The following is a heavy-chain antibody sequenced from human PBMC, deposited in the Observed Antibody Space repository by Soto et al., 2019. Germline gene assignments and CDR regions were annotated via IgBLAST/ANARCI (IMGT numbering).Heavy chain of an antibody. V-gene: IGHV3-23*01. CDR1: GFTLSSYV. D-gene: IGHD4-17*01. CDR3: ARPTTVIYFDY. CDR2: ISGSGGST. Sequence: EVQLLESGGGLVQPGGSLRLSCAASGFTLSSYVMSWVRQAPGKGLERVSAISGSGGSTYYADSVKGRFTISRDNSKNTLYLQMNSLRAEDTAVYYCARPTTVIYFDYWGQGTLVTVSS. J-gene: IGHJ4*02.